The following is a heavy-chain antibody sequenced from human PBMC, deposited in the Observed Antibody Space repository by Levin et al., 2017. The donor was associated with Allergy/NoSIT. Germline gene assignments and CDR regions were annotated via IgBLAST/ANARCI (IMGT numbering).Heavy chain of an antibody. CDR2: ISSGSSVI. V-gene: IGHV3-21*01. Sequence: PSETLSLTCAASGFIFSTYSMNWVRQAPGKGLEWVASISSGSSVIFYADSLKGRFTISRDNAKNSLYLQMNSLSAEDTAVYHCGRGGNGATIHDTLDIWGQGTMVTVSS. CDR3: GRGGNGATIHDTLDI. CDR1: GFIFSTYS. J-gene: IGHJ3*02. D-gene: IGHD5-24*01.